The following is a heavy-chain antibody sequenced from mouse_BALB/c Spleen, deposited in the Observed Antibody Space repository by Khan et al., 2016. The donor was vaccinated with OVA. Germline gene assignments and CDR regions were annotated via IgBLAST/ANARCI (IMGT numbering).Heavy chain of an antibody. D-gene: IGHD2-14*01. Sequence: EVQLQESGPGLLKPSQSLSLTCTVTGYSITSDYAWNWIRQFPGNKLEWMAYISYSGSTSYNPSLKSRISITRDTSKNQFFLPLNSVTTEDTATCYGAIRRYRYPFAYWGQGTLVTGSA. J-gene: IGHJ3*01. V-gene: IGHV3-2*02. CDR1: GYSITSDYA. CDR2: ISYSGST. CDR3: AIRRYRYPFAY.